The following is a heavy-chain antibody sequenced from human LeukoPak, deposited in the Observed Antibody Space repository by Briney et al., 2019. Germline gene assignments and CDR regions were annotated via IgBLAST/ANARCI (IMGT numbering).Heavy chain of an antibody. Sequence: PSETLSLTCTVSGGSVSSYYWSWIRQPPGKGLEWIGYTYYSGSTNYNPSLKSRVIISVDTSKNQFSLKLSSVTAADTAVYYCARGRWGPFDYWGQGTLVTVSS. CDR2: TYYSGST. CDR1: GGSVSSYY. CDR3: ARGRWGPFDY. V-gene: IGHV4-59*02. D-gene: IGHD7-27*01. J-gene: IGHJ4*02.